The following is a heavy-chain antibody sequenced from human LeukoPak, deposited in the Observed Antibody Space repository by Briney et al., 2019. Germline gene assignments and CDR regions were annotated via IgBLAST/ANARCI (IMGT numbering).Heavy chain of an antibody. D-gene: IGHD3-22*01. CDR1: GGSFSGYY. V-gene: IGHV4-34*01. CDR2: INHSGST. CDR3: ARPVYYYDSSGYYPRRRGAFDI. J-gene: IGHJ3*02. Sequence: ASETLSLTCAVYGGSFSGYYWSWIRQPPGKGPEWIGEINHSGSTNYNPSLKSRVTISVDTSKNQFSLKLSSVTAADTTVYYCARPVYYYDSSGYYPRRRGAFDIWGQGTVVTVSS.